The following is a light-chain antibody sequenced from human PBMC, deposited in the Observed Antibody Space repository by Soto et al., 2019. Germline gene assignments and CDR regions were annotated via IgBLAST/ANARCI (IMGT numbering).Light chain of an antibody. CDR2: YDS. CDR1: NIGSKS. CDR3: QVWDSSSDHVV. V-gene: IGLV3-21*04. J-gene: IGLJ2*01. Sequence: SYVLTQPPSVSVAPGKTARITCGGNNIGSKSVHWYQQKPGQAPVLVIYYDSDRPSGIPERFSGSNSGNTATLTISWVEAGDEADYYCQVWDSSSDHVVFGGGTKVTVL.